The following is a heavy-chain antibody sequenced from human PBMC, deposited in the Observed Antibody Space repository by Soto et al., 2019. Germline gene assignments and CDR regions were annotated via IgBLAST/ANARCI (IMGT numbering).Heavy chain of an antibody. J-gene: IGHJ4*02. CDR1: GFTFSSYD. CDR2: IGTAGDT. Sequence: GGSLRLSCAASGFTFSSYDMHWVRQATGIGLEWVSAIGTAGDTYYPGSVKGRFTISRENAKNSLYLQMNSLRAGDTAVYYCARGVRYSSGWSATWVWYFDYWGQGTLVTVSS. CDR3: ARGVRYSSGWSATWVWYFDY. V-gene: IGHV3-13*01. D-gene: IGHD6-19*01.